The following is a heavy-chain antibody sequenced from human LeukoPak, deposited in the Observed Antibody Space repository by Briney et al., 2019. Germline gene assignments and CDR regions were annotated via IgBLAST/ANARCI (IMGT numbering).Heavy chain of an antibody. D-gene: IGHD2-15*01. CDR2: IYYSGST. V-gene: IGHV4-39*01. CDR1: GGSISSSSYY. J-gene: IGHJ6*03. Sequence: SETLSLTCTVSGGSISSSSYYWGWIRQPPGKGLGCLGSIYYSGSTYYNPSLKSRVTISVDTSKNQFSLKLSSVTAADTAVYYCASRVVAADSDYMGVWGKGTTVTVSS. CDR3: ASRVVAADSDYMGV.